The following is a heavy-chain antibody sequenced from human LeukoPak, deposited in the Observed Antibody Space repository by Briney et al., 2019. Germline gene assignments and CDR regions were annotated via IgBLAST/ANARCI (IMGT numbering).Heavy chain of an antibody. CDR3: ARDSSLKEGSSWYWLLDY. V-gene: IGHV4-4*02. CDR1: GGSISSSNW. CDR2: IYHSGST. J-gene: IGHJ4*02. D-gene: IGHD6-13*01. Sequence: SGSLSLTCAVSGGSISSSNWWSWVRQPPGKGLEWIGEIYHSGSTNYNPSLKSRVTISVDKSKNQFSLKLSSVTAADTAVYYCARDSSLKEGSSWYWLLDYWGQGTLVTVSS.